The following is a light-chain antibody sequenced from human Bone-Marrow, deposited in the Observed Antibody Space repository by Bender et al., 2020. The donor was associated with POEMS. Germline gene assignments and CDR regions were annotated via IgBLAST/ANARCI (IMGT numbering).Light chain of an antibody. CDR3: SSYTSSSTRV. Sequence: QSALTQPASVSGSPGQSITISCTGTSSDVGAYNYVSWYQQHPGNAPKLIIYDVTNRPSGVSNRFSGSKSGNTASLTISALQAEDEADYYCSSYTSSSTRVFGTGTKVTVL. CDR1: SSDVGAYNY. J-gene: IGLJ1*01. CDR2: DVT. V-gene: IGLV2-14*03.